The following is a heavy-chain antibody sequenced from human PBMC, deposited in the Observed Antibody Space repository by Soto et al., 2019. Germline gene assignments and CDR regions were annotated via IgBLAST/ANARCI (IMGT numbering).Heavy chain of an antibody. CDR1: GDFISSHY. D-gene: IGHD2-15*01. V-gene: IGHV4-59*08. CDR3: ARPKGIAPAVWYFDL. Sequence: QVQLQESGPGLVKPSETLSLTCTVFGDFISSHYWSWIRQPPGKGLEWIGYVYYDGKTDSSPSLKSRVTISLDTSKNQISLSLTSVTAADTAVYYCARPKGIAPAVWYFDLWGRGTLVTVSS. J-gene: IGHJ2*01. CDR2: VYYDGKT.